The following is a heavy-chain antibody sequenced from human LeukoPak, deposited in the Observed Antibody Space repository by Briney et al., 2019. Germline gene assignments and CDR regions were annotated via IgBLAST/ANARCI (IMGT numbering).Heavy chain of an antibody. CDR2: INAGNGNT. D-gene: IGHD2-2*01. CDR1: GYTFTSYA. CDR3: ARGSPGYCSSTSCYPDY. V-gene: IGHV1-3*01. Sequence: ASVKGSCKASGYTFTSYAMHWVRQAPGQRLEWMGWINAGNGNTKYSQKFQGRVTITRDTSASTAYMELSSLRSEDTAVYYCARGSPGYCSSTSCYPDYWGQGTMVTVSS. J-gene: IGHJ4*02.